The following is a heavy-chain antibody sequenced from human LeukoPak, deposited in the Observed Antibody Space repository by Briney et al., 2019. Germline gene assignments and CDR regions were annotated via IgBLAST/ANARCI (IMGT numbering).Heavy chain of an antibody. CDR2: INHSGST. CDR1: GGSFSGYY. Sequence: PSETLSLTCAVYGGSFSGYYWSWIRQPPGKGLEWIGEINHSGSTNYNPSLKSRVTISVDTSKNQFSLKLSSVTAADTAVYYCARGPTYRRSSNYWGQGNLVTVSS. V-gene: IGHV4-34*01. CDR3: ARGPTYRRSSNY. J-gene: IGHJ4*02. D-gene: IGHD6-6*01.